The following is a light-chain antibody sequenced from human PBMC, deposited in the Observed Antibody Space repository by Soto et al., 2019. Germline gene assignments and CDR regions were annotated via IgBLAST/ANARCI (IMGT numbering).Light chain of an antibody. Sequence: ETVMTQSPATLSVSPGERATLSCRASQSVSSKLAWYQQKPGQAPRLLIYGASTRATGIPARFSGSGSGTEFTLTISSLQSEDSAVYYCQQYNNWPPITFCQGTRLEI. CDR3: QQYNNWPPIT. CDR2: GAS. V-gene: IGKV3D-15*01. CDR1: QSVSSK. J-gene: IGKJ5*01.